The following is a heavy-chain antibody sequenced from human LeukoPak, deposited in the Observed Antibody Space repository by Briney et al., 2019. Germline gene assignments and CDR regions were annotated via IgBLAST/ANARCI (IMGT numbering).Heavy chain of an antibody. Sequence: ASVTVSFKASGYTFTSYGISWVRQAPGQGLEWMGWISAYNGNTNYAQKLQGRVTMTTDTSTSTAYMELRSLRSDDTAVYYCARVPTLSYYYDSSGYCDYWGQGTLVTVSS. D-gene: IGHD3-22*01. J-gene: IGHJ4*02. CDR3: ARVPTLSYYYDSSGYCDY. CDR1: GYTFTSYG. CDR2: ISAYNGNT. V-gene: IGHV1-18*01.